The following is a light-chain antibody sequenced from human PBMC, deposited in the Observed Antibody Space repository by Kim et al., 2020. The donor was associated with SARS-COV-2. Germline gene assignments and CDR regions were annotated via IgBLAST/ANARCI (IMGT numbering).Light chain of an antibody. V-gene: IGKV1-5*03. Sequence: DIQMTQSPSTLSASIGDRVTITCRASQMIDTWLAWYQQKPGKAPKLLIYLASTLENGVPPRFSGSGSGAEFTLTINSLQPDDFATYYSQHYSRFPHTYGQGTKV. CDR3: QHYSRFPHT. CDR1: QMIDTW. J-gene: IGKJ2*01. CDR2: LAS.